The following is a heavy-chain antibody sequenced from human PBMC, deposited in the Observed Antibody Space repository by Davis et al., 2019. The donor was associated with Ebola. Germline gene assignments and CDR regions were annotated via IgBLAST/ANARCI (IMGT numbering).Heavy chain of an antibody. CDR3: ARVNWKRAYGMDV. V-gene: IGHV3-53*03. D-gene: IGHD1-20*01. Sequence: GGSWRPPVQAPGFTFGANYWTGVPRPPGRGRRWVSVIYSGGSTYYADSVKGRFTISRDNSKNTLYLQRKTLRAEDTAGYYCARVNWKRAYGMDVWGQGTTVTVSS. CDR2: IYSGGST. J-gene: IGHJ6*02. CDR1: GFTFGANY.